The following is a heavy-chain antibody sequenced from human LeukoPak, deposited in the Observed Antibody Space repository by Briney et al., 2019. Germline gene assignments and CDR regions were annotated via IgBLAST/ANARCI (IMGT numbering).Heavy chain of an antibody. J-gene: IGHJ4*02. CDR3: ARDSFDAYDSSGYTNYFDY. Sequence: RASETLSLTCTVSGGSISGSSYYWGWIRQPPGKGLEWIGSIYYSGSTYYNPSLKSRVTISVDTSKNQFSLKLSSVTAADTAVYYCARDSFDAYDSSGYTNYFDYWGQGTLVTVSS. D-gene: IGHD3-22*01. CDR2: IYYSGST. V-gene: IGHV4-39*07. CDR1: GGSISGSSYY.